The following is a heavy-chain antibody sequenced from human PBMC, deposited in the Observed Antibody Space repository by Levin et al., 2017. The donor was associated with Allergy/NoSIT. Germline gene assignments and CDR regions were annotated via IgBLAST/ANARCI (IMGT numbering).Heavy chain of an antibody. CDR1: GFTFSTYS. CDR3: ARGGLTGVLLNDAFDS. D-gene: IGHD3-9*01. Sequence: PGGSLRLSCAASGFTFSTYSMNWVRQAPGKGLEWVSSISRSSSYIYYADSVKGRFTISRDNAKNSLYLQMNSLRAEDTAVYYCARGGLTGVLLNDAFDSWGQGTMVTVSS. J-gene: IGHJ3*02. CDR2: ISRSSSYI. V-gene: IGHV3-21*01.